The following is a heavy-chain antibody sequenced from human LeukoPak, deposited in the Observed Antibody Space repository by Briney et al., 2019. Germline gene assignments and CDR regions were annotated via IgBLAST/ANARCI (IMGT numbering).Heavy chain of an antibody. CDR1: GGSIRNNNYY. J-gene: IGHJ5*02. Sequence: PSGTLSLTCDVSGGSIRNNNYYWGWIRQAPGKGLEWIASIFYTGTIFYNPSLKSRVTISVDTSKNQFSLKLDSVTAADTAVYFCAREFGSGSYYTGQPPNWFDPWGQGTLVIVSS. V-gene: IGHV4-39*07. CDR3: AREFGSGSYYTGQPPNWFDP. CDR2: IFYTGTI. D-gene: IGHD3-10*01.